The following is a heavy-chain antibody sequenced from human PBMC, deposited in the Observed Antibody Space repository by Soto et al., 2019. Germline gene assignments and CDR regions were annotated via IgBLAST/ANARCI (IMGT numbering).Heavy chain of an antibody. J-gene: IGHJ4*02. D-gene: IGHD3-22*01. V-gene: IGHV3-53*01. CDR3: ASRLYYYDSSGYPFDY. Sequence: GGSLRLSCAASGFTVSSNYMSWVRQAPGKGLEWVSVIYIGGSTYYADSVKGRFTISRDNSKNTLYLQMNSLRAEDTAVYYCASRLYYYDSSGYPFDYWGQGTLVTVSS. CDR2: IYIGGST. CDR1: GFTVSSNY.